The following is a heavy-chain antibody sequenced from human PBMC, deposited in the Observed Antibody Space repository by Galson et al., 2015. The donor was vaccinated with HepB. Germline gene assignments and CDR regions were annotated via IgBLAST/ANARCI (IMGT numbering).Heavy chain of an antibody. Sequence: SLRLSCAASGFVFSDYYMSWIRQTPGKGLEWVSYISSSGIYTNYADSVKGRFTIFRDNGKDSLYLEMNSLRAEDTAVYYCASLDYDFLTGYDVGEKPTNDAFDVWGQGTMVTVSS. CDR3: ASLDYDFLTGYDVGEKPTNDAFDV. J-gene: IGHJ3*01. V-gene: IGHV3-11*06. CDR1: GFVFSDYY. CDR2: ISSSGIYT. D-gene: IGHD3-9*01.